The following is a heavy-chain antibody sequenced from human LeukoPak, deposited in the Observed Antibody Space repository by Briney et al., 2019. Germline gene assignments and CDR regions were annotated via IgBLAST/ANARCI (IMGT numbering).Heavy chain of an antibody. J-gene: IGHJ5*02. Sequence: SETLSLTCTVSGDSINNNNYYWSWIRQPPGKGLEWIGYIFDNRNTKYNPSLKSRVSLSLDTSKNEFSLNLSSVTAADTAVYYCARDYYGSGKGWFDPWGQGTLVTVSS. CDR1: GDSINNNNYY. V-gene: IGHV4-61*01. CDR3: ARDYYGSGKGWFDP. D-gene: IGHD3-10*01. CDR2: IFDNRNT.